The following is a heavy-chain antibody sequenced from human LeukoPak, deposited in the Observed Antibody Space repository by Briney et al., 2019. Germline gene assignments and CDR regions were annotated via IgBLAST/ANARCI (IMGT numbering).Heavy chain of an antibody. CDR3: ARAPYDDSSGSPSVPIDY. CDR2: INPSGGST. CDR1: GYTFTSYY. D-gene: IGHD3-22*01. V-gene: IGHV1-46*01. Sequence: AASVKVSCKSSGYTFTSYYMHWVRQAPGQGLEWMGIINPSGGSTSYAQKFQGRGTMTRDTSTSTVYMELSSLRSEDTAVYYCARAPYDDSSGSPSVPIDYWGQGNLVTVSS. J-gene: IGHJ4*02.